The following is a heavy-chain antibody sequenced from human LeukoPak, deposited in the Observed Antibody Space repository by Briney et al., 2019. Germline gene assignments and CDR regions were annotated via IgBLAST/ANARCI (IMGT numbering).Heavy chain of an antibody. V-gene: IGHV4-39*01. CDR3: ARLPRGLIRSY. CDR2: IYHGGST. CDR1: GGSISSFY. Sequence: SETLSLTCTVSGGSISSFYWGCIRQPPGKGLEWIGTIYHGGSTDSYTGRTYYKSSLKSRVTISVDTSNNQFSLTMASVTAADTAVYYCARLPRGLIRSYWGQGTLVTVSS. D-gene: IGHD3-16*01. J-gene: IGHJ4*02.